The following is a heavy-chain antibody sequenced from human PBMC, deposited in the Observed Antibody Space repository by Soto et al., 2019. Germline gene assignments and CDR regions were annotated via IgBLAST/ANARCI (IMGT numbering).Heavy chain of an antibody. D-gene: IGHD2-2*01. CDR2: MNPSGGST. CDR1: GYTFTTYY. J-gene: IGHJ6*02. Sequence: ASVKVSCKASGYTFTTYYMHWVRQAPGQGLEWMGIMNPSGGSTTYAQKFQGRVIMTRDTSTSTVYMELSSLRSEDTAVYYCATAADCISTSCYEYYGMDGWGQRTTVTVSS. CDR3: ATAADCISTSCYEYYGMDG. V-gene: IGHV1-46*01.